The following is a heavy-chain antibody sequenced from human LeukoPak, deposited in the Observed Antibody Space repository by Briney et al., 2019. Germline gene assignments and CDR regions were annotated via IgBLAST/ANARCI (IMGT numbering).Heavy chain of an antibody. CDR2: INHSGST. Sequence: SETLSLTCAVYGGSFSGYYWSWIRQPPGKGLEWIGEINHSGSTNYNPSLKSRVTISVDTSKNQSSLKLSSVTAADTAVYYCARAGIAAAGHRFDPWGQGTLVTVSS. CDR1: GGSFSGYY. J-gene: IGHJ5*02. V-gene: IGHV4-34*01. CDR3: ARAGIAAAGHRFDP. D-gene: IGHD6-13*01.